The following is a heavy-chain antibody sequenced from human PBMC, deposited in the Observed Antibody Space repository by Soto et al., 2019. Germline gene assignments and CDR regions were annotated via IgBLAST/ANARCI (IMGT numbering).Heavy chain of an antibody. V-gene: IGHV4-59*01. Sequence: ETLSLTCTVSGGSISSYYWSWIRQPPGKGLEWIGYIYYSGSTNYNPSLKSRVTISVDTSKNQFSLKLSSVTAADTAVYYCARSYRENTKYYDFWSGYFICGQGTLVTVSS. J-gene: IGHJ4*02. CDR2: IYYSGST. CDR1: GGSISSYY. CDR3: ARSYRENTKYYDFWSGYFI. D-gene: IGHD3-3*01.